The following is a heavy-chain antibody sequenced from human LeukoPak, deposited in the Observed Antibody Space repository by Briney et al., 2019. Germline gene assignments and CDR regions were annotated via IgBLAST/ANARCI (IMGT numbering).Heavy chain of an antibody. CDR1: GYTFTNYG. CDR3: ARDKAVTTEVTQYFQH. J-gene: IGHJ1*01. V-gene: IGHV1-18*01. Sequence: ASVKVSCKASGYTFTNYGISWVRQAPGQGLEWKGWISAYNGYTDYAQNLQFRVTMTTDTSTSTACMELRSLRSDDTAVYYCARDKAVTTEVTQYFQHWGQGTLVTVSS. D-gene: IGHD4-23*01. CDR2: ISAYNGYT.